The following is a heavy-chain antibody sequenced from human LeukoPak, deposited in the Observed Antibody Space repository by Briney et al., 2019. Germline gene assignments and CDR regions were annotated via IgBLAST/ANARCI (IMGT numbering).Heavy chain of an antibody. D-gene: IGHD6-13*01. CDR2: ISGSGSTI. V-gene: IGHV3-48*03. CDR3: ASSGIAAPDY. Sequence: AGGSLRLSCAASGFTFSSYEMHWVRQAPGKGLEWVSYISGSGSTIYYTDSVKGRFTISRDNAKNSLYLQMNSLRAEDTAVYYCASSGIAAPDYWGQGTLVTVSS. CDR1: GFTFSSYE. J-gene: IGHJ4*02.